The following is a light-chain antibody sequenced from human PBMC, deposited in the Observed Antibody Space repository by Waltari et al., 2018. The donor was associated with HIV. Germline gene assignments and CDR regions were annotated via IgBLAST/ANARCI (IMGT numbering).Light chain of an antibody. CDR3: QQYDSTPLT. CDR1: QSVLYSSNNKNY. CDR2: WAS. V-gene: IGKV4-1*01. Sequence: DIVMTQSPDYLAVSLGETATINCKSSQSVLYSSNNKNYLAWYQQRPGQAPKLLIYWASTRESGVPDRFSGSGSGTDFTLTISSLQAEDAAVYYCQQYDSTPLTFGGGTKVEI. J-gene: IGKJ4*01.